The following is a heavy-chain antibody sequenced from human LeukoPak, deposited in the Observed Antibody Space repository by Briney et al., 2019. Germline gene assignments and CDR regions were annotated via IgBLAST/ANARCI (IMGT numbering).Heavy chain of an antibody. J-gene: IGHJ4*02. V-gene: IGHV3-33*01. Sequence: WVAVIWYDGSNKYYADSVKGRFTISRDNSKNTLYLQMNSLRAEATAVYYCAREERRLYYFDYWGQGPLVTVSS. CDR3: AREERRLYYFDY. D-gene: IGHD1-26*01. CDR2: IWYDGSNK.